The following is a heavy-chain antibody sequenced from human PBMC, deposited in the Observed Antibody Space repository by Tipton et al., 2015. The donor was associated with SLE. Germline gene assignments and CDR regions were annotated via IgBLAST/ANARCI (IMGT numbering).Heavy chain of an antibody. CDR2: ISWNSGNI. CDR1: GFTFDDYA. V-gene: IGHV3-9*01. J-gene: IGHJ4*02. CDR3: ARGGGKYASWSGSLDY. D-gene: IGHD3-3*01. Sequence: SLRLSCAASGFTFDDYAMHWVRQAPGKGLEWVSGISWNSGNIDYADSVKGRFTISRDNARDSLYLQMNSLRAEDTAVYYCARGGGKYASWSGSLDYWGQGTLVTVSS.